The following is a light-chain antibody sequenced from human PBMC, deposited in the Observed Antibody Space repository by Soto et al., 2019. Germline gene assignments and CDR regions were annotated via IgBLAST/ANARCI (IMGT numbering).Light chain of an antibody. CDR1: QSLIHSDGNTY. CDR3: MQGTHWPWT. V-gene: IGKV2-30*02. CDR2: KVS. Sequence: DVVMTQSPLSLPVTLGQPASISCRSSQSLIHSDGNTYLNWFQQRPGQSPRRLIYKVSDRDSGVPDRFSGSGSGPDFTLKISRVEAEDVGVYYCMQGTHWPWTFSQGTKVEIK. J-gene: IGKJ1*01.